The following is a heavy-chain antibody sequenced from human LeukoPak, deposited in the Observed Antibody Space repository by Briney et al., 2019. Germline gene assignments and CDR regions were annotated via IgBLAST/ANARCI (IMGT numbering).Heavy chain of an antibody. Sequence: GGSLRLSCAASGFTFSHFNMHWVRQAPGKGLEWVAVIWYDGSNKYYAESVKGRFTISRDNSKNTLYLQMNSLRAEDTAIYYCGRDPNGDYLGAFDFWGPGTMVAVSS. CDR1: GFTFSHFN. CDR2: IWYDGSNK. J-gene: IGHJ3*01. V-gene: IGHV3-33*01. CDR3: GRDPNGDYLGAFDF. D-gene: IGHD2-21*02.